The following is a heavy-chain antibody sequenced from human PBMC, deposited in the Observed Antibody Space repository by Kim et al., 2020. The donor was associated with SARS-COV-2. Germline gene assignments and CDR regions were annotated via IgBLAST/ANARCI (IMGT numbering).Heavy chain of an antibody. V-gene: IGHV4-34*04. J-gene: IGHJ5*02. CDR3: ARAGYSSSWYGLSGWFDP. D-gene: IGHD6-13*01. Sequence: TSRATVSVDTSKNQFSLKLSSVTAADTAVYYCARAGYSSSWYGLSGWFDPWGQGTLVTVSS.